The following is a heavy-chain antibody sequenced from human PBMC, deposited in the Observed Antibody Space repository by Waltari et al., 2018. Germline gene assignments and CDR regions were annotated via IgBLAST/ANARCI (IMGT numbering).Heavy chain of an antibody. V-gene: IGHV1-69*04. CDR1: GGTFSSYA. CDR3: ARGPVVAATLGYFDY. D-gene: IGHD2-15*01. CDR2: IIPILGIA. Sequence: VQLVQSGAEVKKPGSSVKVSCKASGGTFSSYALSWVRQAPGQGLEWMGGIIPILGIANYAQKFQGRVTITADESTSTAYMELSSLRSEDTAVYYCARGPVVAATLGYFDYWGQGTLVTVSS. J-gene: IGHJ4*02.